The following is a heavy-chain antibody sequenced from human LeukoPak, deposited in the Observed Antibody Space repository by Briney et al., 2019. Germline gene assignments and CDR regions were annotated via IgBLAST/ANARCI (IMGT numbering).Heavy chain of an antibody. CDR1: GLTLSVYT. V-gene: IGHV3-21*01. J-gene: IGHJ4*02. Sequence: GESLRLSSAASGLTLSVYTTNWVRQAPGEGLEWVSSISGGSRYIHYVDSVKGRFTNSRDNDKNTLYLQLNSLRAEDTAVYYCARDYFYFGRDCFVDDWGQGTLVTVSS. CDR2: ISGGSRYI. CDR3: ARDYFYFGRDCFVDD. D-gene: IGHD2-21*02.